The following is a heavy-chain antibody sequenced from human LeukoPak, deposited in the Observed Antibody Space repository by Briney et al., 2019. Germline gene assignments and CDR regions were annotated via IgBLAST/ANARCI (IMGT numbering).Heavy chain of an antibody. CDR2: IFYSGST. V-gene: IGHV4-59*01. CDR1: GGSISSYY. J-gene: IGHJ4*02. D-gene: IGHD6-19*01. Sequence: PSETLSLTCTVSGGSISSYYWSWIRQPPGKGLEWIGYIFYSGSTKYNPSLKSRVTISVDRSKSQFSLKLSSVTAADTAVYYCARSTGWYAFTWGQGILVTVSS. CDR3: ARSTGWYAFT.